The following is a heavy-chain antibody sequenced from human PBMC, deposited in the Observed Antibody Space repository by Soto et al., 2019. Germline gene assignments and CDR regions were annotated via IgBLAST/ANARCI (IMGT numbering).Heavy chain of an antibody. CDR2: IFYSGNT. V-gene: IGHV4-59*01. J-gene: IGHJ4*02. D-gene: IGHD4-17*01. Sequence: PSETLSLTCTVSGGSISSYYWSWIRQPPGKGLEWIGYIFYSGNTNYNPSLKSRVTISVDTSKNQFSLKLRSVTAADTAVYYCARDSGYGDPFDYWGQGTLVTVSS. CDR1: GGSISSYY. CDR3: ARDSGYGDPFDY.